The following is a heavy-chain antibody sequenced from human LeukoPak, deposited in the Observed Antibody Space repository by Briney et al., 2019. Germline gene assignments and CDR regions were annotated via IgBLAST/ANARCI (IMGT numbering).Heavy chain of an antibody. CDR2: IYYSGST. J-gene: IGHJ6*02. CDR3: AREGRRYGSGSYYNQEMTILDV. Sequence: NPSETLSLTCTVSGGSFSTYYWSWIRQPPGKGLEWIEYIYYSGSTNYNPSLKSRVTISVDTSKNQFSLKLSSVTAADTAVYYCAREGRRYGSGSYYNQEMTILDVWGQGTTVTVSS. V-gene: IGHV4-59*01. CDR1: GGSFSTYY. D-gene: IGHD3-10*01.